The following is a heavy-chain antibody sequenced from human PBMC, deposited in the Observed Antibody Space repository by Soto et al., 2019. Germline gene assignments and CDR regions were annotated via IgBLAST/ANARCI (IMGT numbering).Heavy chain of an antibody. J-gene: IGHJ6*02. V-gene: IGHV4-4*02. CDR1: GGSISSSNW. D-gene: IGHD6-13*01. CDR2: IYHSGST. CDR3: ASLYSSIDYYYYGMDV. Sequence: SETLSLTCAVSGGSISSSNWWSWVRQPPGKGLEWIGEIYHSGSTNYNPSLKSRVTISVDKSKNQFSLKLSSVTAADTAVYYCASLYSSIDYYYYGMDVWGQGTTVTISS.